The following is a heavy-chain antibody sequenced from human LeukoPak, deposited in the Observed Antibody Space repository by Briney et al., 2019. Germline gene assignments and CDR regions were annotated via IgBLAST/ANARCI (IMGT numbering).Heavy chain of an antibody. Sequence: SQTLSLTCAVSGGSISSGGYSWSWIRQPPGKGLEWIGYIYHSGSTYYSPSLKSRVTISVDRSTNQFSLKLSSVPAADTAVYYCARVRIVVVVAATPDAFDIWGQGTMVTVSS. D-gene: IGHD2-15*01. CDR3: ARVRIVVVVAATPDAFDI. V-gene: IGHV4-30-2*01. CDR2: IYHSGST. CDR1: GGSISSGGYS. J-gene: IGHJ3*02.